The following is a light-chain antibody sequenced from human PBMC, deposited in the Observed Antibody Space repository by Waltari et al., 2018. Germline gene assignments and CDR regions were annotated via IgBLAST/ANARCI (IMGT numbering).Light chain of an antibody. V-gene: IGLV2-23*01. Sequence: QSALTQPASVSGSPGQSITISCTGTSSDVGSYNLVSWYQQHPGKAPKRMIYEGSKRPSGVSNRFSGSKSGNTASLTIAGLRAEDEADYYCCSYAGSSTLVVFGGGTKLTVL. CDR3: CSYAGSSTLVV. CDR1: SSDVGSYNL. J-gene: IGLJ2*01. CDR2: EGS.